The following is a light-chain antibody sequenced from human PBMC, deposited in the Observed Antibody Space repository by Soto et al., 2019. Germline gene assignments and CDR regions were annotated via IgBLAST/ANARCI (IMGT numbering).Light chain of an antibody. CDR2: EVS. CDR1: SSDVGNYNY. Sequence: QSALTQPASVSGSPGQSITISCTGTSSDVGNYNYVSWYQHHPGKAPKLMIYEVSYRPSGVSVRFSGSKSGNTASLTSSGLQAEDEANYYCSSYTTSRTWVFGGGTKLTVL. CDR3: SSYTTSRTWV. J-gene: IGLJ3*02. V-gene: IGLV2-14*01.